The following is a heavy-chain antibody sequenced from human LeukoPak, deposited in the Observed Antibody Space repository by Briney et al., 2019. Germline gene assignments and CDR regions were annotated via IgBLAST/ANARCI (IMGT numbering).Heavy chain of an antibody. J-gene: IGHJ3*02. CDR2: IHYNGNT. CDR3: ARGGRPFEAFDI. Sequence: SQTLSLTCTVSGGSLSSGNYYWSWIRQPPGKGLEWIGYIHYNGNTYYNPSLKNRVIISLDTSKNQFSLKLSSVTAADTAVYYCARGGRPFEAFDIWGQGTMVTVSS. V-gene: IGHV4-30-4*01. CDR1: GGSLSSGNYY. D-gene: IGHD3-16*01.